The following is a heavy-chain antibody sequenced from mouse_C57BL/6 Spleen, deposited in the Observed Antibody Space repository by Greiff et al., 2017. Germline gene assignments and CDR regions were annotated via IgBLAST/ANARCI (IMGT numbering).Heavy chain of an antibody. CDR2: IRSKSNNYAT. D-gene: IGHD1-1*01. CDR1: GFSFNTYA. V-gene: IGHV10-1*01. Sequence: EVQLVESGGGLVQPKGSLKLSCAASGFSFNTYAMSWVRQAPGKGLEWVARIRSKSNNYATSYADSVKDRFTISRDDSESMLYLQMNNLKTEDTAMYYCVRSGLDYYGSSYYAMDYWGQGTSVTVSS. CDR3: VRSGLDYYGSSYYAMDY. J-gene: IGHJ4*01.